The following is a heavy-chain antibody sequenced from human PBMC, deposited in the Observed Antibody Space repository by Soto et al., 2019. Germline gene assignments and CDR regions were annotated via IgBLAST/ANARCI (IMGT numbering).Heavy chain of an antibody. CDR3: ARGNGIAIRPADY. J-gene: IGHJ4*02. Sequence: SETLSLTCAVYGGSFSNYYWSWIRQPPGKGLEWIGEINQSGITNYNPSLKSRVTISEDASKNQFSLKLSSVTAADTAVYYCARGNGIAIRPADYWGQGTLVTVSS. V-gene: IGHV4-34*01. CDR2: INQSGIT. D-gene: IGHD6-13*01. CDR1: GGSFSNYY.